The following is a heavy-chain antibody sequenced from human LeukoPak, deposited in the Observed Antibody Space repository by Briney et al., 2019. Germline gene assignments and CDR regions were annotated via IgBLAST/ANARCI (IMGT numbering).Heavy chain of an antibody. J-gene: IGHJ5*02. Sequence: ASVKVSCKASGYTFTSYDINWVRQATGQGLEWMGWMNPNSGNTGYAQKFQGRVTITRNTSISTAYMELSSLRSEDTAVYYCARAIVWFGELVPWGQGTLVTVSS. CDR2: MNPNSGNT. D-gene: IGHD3-10*01. CDR1: GYTFTSYD. V-gene: IGHV1-8*03. CDR3: ARAIVWFGELVP.